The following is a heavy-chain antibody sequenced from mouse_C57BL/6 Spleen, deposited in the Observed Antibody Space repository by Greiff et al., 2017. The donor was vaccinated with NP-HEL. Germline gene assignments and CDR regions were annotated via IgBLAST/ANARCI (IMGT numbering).Heavy chain of an antibody. CDR2: INPNNGGT. Sequence: EVQLQESGPELVKPGASVKMSCKASGYTFTDYNMHWVKQSHGKSLEWIGYINPNNGGTSYNQKFKGKATLTVNKSSSTAYMELRSLTSEDSAVYYGARAITTVPAWFAYWGQGTLVTVSA. CDR1: GYTFTDYN. J-gene: IGHJ3*01. V-gene: IGHV1-22*01. D-gene: IGHD1-1*01. CDR3: ARAITTVPAWFAY.